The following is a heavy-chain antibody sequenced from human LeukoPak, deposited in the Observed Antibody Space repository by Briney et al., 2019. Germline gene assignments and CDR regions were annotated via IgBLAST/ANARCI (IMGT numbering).Heavy chain of an antibody. D-gene: IGHD3-10*01. CDR2: INHSGST. J-gene: IGHJ5*02. CDR1: GGSFSGYY. CDR3: ARGRFYGSGSYYNWFDP. Sequence: SETLSLTCAVYGGSFSGYYWSWIRQPPGKGLEWIGEINHSGSTYYNPSLKSRVTISVDTSKNQFSLKLSSVTAADTAVYYCARGRFYGSGSYYNWFDPWGQGTLVTVSS. V-gene: IGHV4-34*01.